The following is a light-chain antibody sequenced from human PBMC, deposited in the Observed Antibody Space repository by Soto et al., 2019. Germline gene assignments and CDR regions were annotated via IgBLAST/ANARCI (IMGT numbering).Light chain of an antibody. CDR3: EQYGSSPWK. Sequence: EIVLTQSPGTLSLSPGERATLSCRASQSVSSNYLAWYQQKPGQAPRPLIYRASSRATGIPDRFSGSGAGTDFTVTISRLEPEDLAVYYCEQYGSSPWKFGQGTEVDIK. V-gene: IGKV3-20*01. CDR2: RAS. J-gene: IGKJ1*01. CDR1: QSVSSNY.